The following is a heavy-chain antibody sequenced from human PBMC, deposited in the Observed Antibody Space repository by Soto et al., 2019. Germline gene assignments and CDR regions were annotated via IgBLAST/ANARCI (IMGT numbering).Heavy chain of an antibody. CDR2: IYYSGST. J-gene: IGHJ4*02. V-gene: IGHV4-39*01. CDR1: GGSIGSSSYY. CDR3: ARHGDRSGLADY. D-gene: IGHD6-19*01. Sequence: SGTLSLTCTVPGGSIGSSSYYWGWFCQPPGKGLEWIGSIYYSGSTYYNPSLKSRVTISVDTSKNQFSLKLTSVTAADTAVYYCARHGDRSGLADYWGRGTLVTV.